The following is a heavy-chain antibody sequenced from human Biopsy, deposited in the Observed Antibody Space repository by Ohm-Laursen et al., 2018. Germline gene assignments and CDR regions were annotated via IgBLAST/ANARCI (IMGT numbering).Heavy chain of an antibody. D-gene: IGHD3-10*01. V-gene: IGHV3-9*01. CDR1: GFTFSNYA. CDR2: ITWNSGHI. CDR3: VKDIRRYFYGMDV. Sequence: SLRLSCTASGFTFSNYAMTWVRQAPGKGLEWVSGITWNSGHIAYADSVKGRFTISRDNAKNVLWLQMNSLRVDDTAMYYCVKDIRRYFYGMDVWGQGTTVTVS. J-gene: IGHJ6*02.